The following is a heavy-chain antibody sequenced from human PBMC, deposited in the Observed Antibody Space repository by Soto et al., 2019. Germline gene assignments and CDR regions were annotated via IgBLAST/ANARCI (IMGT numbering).Heavy chain of an antibody. Sequence: QVQLVESGGGVVQPGRSLRLYCAASGFSFSGYAMHWVRQAPGKGLEWVAFISYDGSNDYYADFVKGRFAISRDDSKNTLHLQMNSLRAEDTAVYYCAKERTGYYIENWGQGTLVTVSS. CDR3: AKERTGYYIEN. CDR2: ISYDGSND. CDR1: GFSFSGYA. D-gene: IGHD3-9*01. J-gene: IGHJ4*02. V-gene: IGHV3-30*18.